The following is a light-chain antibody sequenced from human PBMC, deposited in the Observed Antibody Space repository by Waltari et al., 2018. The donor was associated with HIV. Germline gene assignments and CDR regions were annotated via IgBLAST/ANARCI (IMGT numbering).Light chain of an antibody. V-gene: IGKV1-39*01. CDR2: AAS. J-gene: IGKJ2*01. Sequence: DIKMTQSPSSLSASVGDRVTIACPASQSIGNYLNWYHQTPGKAPKLLIYAASNLQSGVPSRFSGSGSGTDFTLTISSLQPEDFATYYCQQSYSTPSTFGQGTKLE. CDR1: QSIGNY. CDR3: QQSYSTPST.